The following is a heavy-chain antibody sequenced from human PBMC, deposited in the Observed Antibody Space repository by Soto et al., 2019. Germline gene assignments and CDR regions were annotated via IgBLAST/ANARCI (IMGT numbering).Heavy chain of an antibody. CDR1: GGSISSSNW. J-gene: IGHJ6*02. D-gene: IGHD3-22*01. CDR3: ARDPGWDYYDSSGYTNGSHYYSYGMDV. Sequence: SETLSLTCAVSGGSISSSNWWSWVRQPPGKGLEWIGEIYHSGSTNYNPSLKSRVTISVDKSKNQFSLKLSSVTAADTAVYYCARDPGWDYYDSSGYTNGSHYYSYGMDVWGQGTTVTVSS. V-gene: IGHV4-4*02. CDR2: IYHSGST.